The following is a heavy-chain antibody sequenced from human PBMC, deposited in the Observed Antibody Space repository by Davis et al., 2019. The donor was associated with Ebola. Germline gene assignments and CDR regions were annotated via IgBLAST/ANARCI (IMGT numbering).Heavy chain of an antibody. D-gene: IGHD3-3*01. CDR3: AKDRARYDFWSGLTDY. CDR1: GFTFSSYS. CDR2: ISGSGGST. J-gene: IGHJ4*02. Sequence: GGSLRLSCAASGFTFSSYSMNWVRQAPGKGLEWVSAISGSGGSTYYADSVKGRFTISRDNSKNTLYLQMNSLRAEDTAVYYCAKDRARYDFWSGLTDYWGQGTLVTVSS. V-gene: IGHV3-23*01.